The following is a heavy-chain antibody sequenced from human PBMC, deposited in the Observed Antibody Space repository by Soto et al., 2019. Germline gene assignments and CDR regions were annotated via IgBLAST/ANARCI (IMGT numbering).Heavy chain of an antibody. D-gene: IGHD5-12*01. CDR2: IYYSGST. J-gene: IGHJ3*02. Sequence: TLSXTCTVSGGSSSSSSYYWGWIRQPPGKGLEWIGSIYYSGSTYYNPSLKSRVTISVDTSKNQFSLKLSSVTAADTAVYYCARDLALPVATFDIWGQGTMVTVSS. V-gene: IGHV4-39*02. CDR1: GGSSSSSSYY. CDR3: ARDLALPVATFDI.